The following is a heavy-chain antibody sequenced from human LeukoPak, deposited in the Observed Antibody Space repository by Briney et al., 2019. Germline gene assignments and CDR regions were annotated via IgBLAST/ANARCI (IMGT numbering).Heavy chain of an antibody. J-gene: IGHJ6*03. Sequence: GGSLRLSCAASGFTFDDYGMSWVRQAPGKGLEWVSGINWNGGSTGYADSVKGRFTISRDNAKNSLYLQMNSLRAEDTALYYCAKVGRSGYYYYYMDVWGKGTTVTISS. CDR1: GFTFDDYG. D-gene: IGHD1-26*01. CDR2: INWNGGST. V-gene: IGHV3-20*04. CDR3: AKVGRSGYYYYYMDV.